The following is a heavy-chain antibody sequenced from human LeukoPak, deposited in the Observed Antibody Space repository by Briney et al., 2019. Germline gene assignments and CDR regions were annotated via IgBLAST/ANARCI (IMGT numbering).Heavy chain of an antibody. V-gene: IGHV4-39*01. CDR3: ARVGWELLGPFDH. J-gene: IGHJ4*02. CDR2: IYSRGGT. Sequence: SETLSLTCTVSGDSFISSNNYWGWIRQPPAKGLEWIGTIYSRGGTYYNPSLESRLTMSVDTSKNQVSLNLRSVTAADTAVYYCARVGWELLGPFDHWGQGTLVTVSS. CDR1: GDSFISSNNY. D-gene: IGHD1-26*01.